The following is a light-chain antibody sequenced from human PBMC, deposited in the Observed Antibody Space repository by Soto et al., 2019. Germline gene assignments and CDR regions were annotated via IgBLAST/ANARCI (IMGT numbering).Light chain of an antibody. J-gene: IGKJ1*01. Sequence: EIVMTQSPATLSVSPGERATLSCRASQSVNSNLAWYQQKPGQAPRLLIYGASTRATGIPARFSGSGSGTEFTLTISSLQSEDFAVYYCQQYNNWPPWTFDQGTKVEI. CDR1: QSVNSN. V-gene: IGKV3-15*01. CDR2: GAS. CDR3: QQYNNWPPWT.